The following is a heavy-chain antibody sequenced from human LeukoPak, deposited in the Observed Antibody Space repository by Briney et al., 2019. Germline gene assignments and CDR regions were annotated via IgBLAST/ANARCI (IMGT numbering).Heavy chain of an antibody. J-gene: IGHJ5*02. D-gene: IGHD6-13*01. V-gene: IGHV4-34*01. CDR3: AGGRTAYSSSWYNWFDP. CDR1: GGSFSGYY. Sequence: SETLSLTCAVYGGSFSGYYWSWIRQPPGKGLEWIGEINHSGSSNYNPSLKSRVTISVDTSKNQFSLKLHSATAADTAVYYCAGGRTAYSSSWYNWFDPWGQGTLVTVSS. CDR2: INHSGSS.